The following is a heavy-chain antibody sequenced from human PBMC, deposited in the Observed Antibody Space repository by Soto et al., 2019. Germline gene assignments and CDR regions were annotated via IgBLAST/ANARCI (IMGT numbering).Heavy chain of an antibody. J-gene: IGHJ3*02. CDR1: GVTCISYG. D-gene: IGHD6-19*01. CDR2: ISYDGSNK. Sequence: GGSLRHSCAASGVTCISYGMHWVRQAPGKGLEWVAVISYDGSNKYYADSVKGRFTISRDNSKNTLYLQMNSLRAEDTAVYYCAKPQWPDAFDIWGQGTMVTVSS. CDR3: AKPQWPDAFDI. V-gene: IGHV3-30*18.